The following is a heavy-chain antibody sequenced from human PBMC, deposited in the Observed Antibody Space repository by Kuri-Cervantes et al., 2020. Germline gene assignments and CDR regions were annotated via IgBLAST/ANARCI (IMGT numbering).Heavy chain of an antibody. V-gene: IGHV3-15*01. CDR3: TTRYCSGGSCKGYYYGMDV. Sequence: GESLKISCAASGFTFTNAWMSWVRQAPGKGLEWVGRIKGKTDGGTIDNAAPVKGRFTISRDDSKNMLYLQMNSLKTEDTAVYYCTTRYCSGGSCKGYYYGMDVWGQGTTVTVSS. D-gene: IGHD2-15*01. CDR2: IKGKTDGGTI. CDR1: GFTFTNAW. J-gene: IGHJ6*02.